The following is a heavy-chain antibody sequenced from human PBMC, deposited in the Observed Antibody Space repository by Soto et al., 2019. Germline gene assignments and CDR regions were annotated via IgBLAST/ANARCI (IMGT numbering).Heavy chain of an antibody. CDR2: INDSGNI. CDR1: GGSFSGYQ. J-gene: IGHJ6*03. V-gene: IGHV4-34*01. Sequence: QVQLQQWGAGLLKPSETLSLTCAVYGGSFSGYQWSWIRQTPGKGLEWIGEINDSGNINYNPSLKSRVTILVETAKKQISLKLSSVTAADTAVYYCARGLILWFGEFSRRGGYYYYMDVWGTGTTVTVSS. CDR3: ARGLILWFGEFSRRGGYYYYMDV. D-gene: IGHD3-10*01.